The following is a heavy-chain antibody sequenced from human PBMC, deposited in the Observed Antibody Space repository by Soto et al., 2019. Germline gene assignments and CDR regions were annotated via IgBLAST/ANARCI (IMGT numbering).Heavy chain of an antibody. J-gene: IGHJ5*01. CDR1: SGSISSSNW. D-gene: IGHD4-17*01. V-gene: IGHV4-4*02. Sequence: SETLSLTCAFSSGSISSSNWWSWVRQPPGKGLEWIGEIYHSGSTNYNPSLKSRVTISVDKSKNQFSLKLSSVTAADTAVYYFAMTRERASIFHSWAQRTLVTVSS. CDR2: IYHSGST. CDR3: AMTRERASIFHS.